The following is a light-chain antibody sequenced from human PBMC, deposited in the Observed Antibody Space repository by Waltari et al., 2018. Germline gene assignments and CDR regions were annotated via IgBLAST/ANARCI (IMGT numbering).Light chain of an antibody. CDR2: YDD. V-gene: IGLV1-36*01. CDR1: SSNIGNNV. Sequence: QSVLTQPPLVSEAPRQRVTIACSGSSSNIGNNVGNWYQQVPGKAPKLLIYYDDMLPSGVSDRFSGSRSGTSASLAISGLQSEDEADYYCAAWDDNLNAVVFGGGTKVTVL. J-gene: IGLJ2*01. CDR3: AAWDDNLNAVV.